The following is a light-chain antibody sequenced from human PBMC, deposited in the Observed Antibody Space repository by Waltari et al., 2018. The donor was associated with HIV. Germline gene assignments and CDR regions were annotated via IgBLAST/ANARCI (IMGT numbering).Light chain of an antibody. Sequence: QSALTPPASVSGSPGQSIPISCTGTSRDVGGYNYVSWYQQHPGKAPKLMIYEVSNRPSGISNRFSGSKSGNTASLTISGLQAEDEADYYCTSYTSSGTLYVFGTGTKVTVL. CDR1: SRDVGGYNY. J-gene: IGLJ1*01. V-gene: IGLV2-14*01. CDR3: TSYTSSGTLYV. CDR2: EVS.